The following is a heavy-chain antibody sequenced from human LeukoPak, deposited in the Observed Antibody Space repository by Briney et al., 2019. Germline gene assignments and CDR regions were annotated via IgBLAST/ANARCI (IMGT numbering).Heavy chain of an antibody. Sequence: GASVTVSCKASGYTFTSYDINWVRQATGQGLEWMGWMNPNSGNTGYAQKFQGRVTMTRTTSINTAYMELSSLRSDDTAVYYCARESGLYGSGSRYWGQGTLVTVSS. J-gene: IGHJ4*02. CDR2: MNPNSGNT. CDR1: GYTFTSYD. D-gene: IGHD3-10*01. V-gene: IGHV1-8*01. CDR3: ARESGLYGSGSRY.